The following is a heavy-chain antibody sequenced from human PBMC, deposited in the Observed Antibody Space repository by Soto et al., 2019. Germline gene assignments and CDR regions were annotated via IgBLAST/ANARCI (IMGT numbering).Heavy chain of an antibody. J-gene: IGHJ4*02. CDR1: GGTFSSYA. V-gene: IGHV1-69*13. Sequence: SVKVSCKASGGTFSSYAISWVRQAPGQGLEWMGGIIPIFGTANYAQKFQGRVTITADESPSTAYMELSSLRSEDTAFFFCARFGTPVTNSFFAYRRQRTLVPVSS. CDR2: IIPIFGTA. D-gene: IGHD5-18*01. CDR3: ARFGTPVTNSFFAY.